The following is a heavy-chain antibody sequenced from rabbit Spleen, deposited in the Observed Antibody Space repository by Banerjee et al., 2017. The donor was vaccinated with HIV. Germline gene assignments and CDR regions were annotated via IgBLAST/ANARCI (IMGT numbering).Heavy chain of an antibody. CDR2: IYAGTTGTI. CDR3: ARNFDL. J-gene: IGHJ4*01. CDR1: GFSFSAVHW. V-gene: IGHV1S40*01. Sequence: QSLEESGGDLVTPGASLTLTCTASGFSFSAVHWIYWVRQAPGKGLEWIGTIYAGTTGTIDFASWAKGRFTISKTSSTTVDLKMTSLTAADTATYFCARNFDLWGPGTLVTVS.